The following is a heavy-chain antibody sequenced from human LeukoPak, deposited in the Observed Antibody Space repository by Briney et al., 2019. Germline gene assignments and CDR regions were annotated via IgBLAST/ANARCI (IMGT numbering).Heavy chain of an antibody. D-gene: IGHD1-26*01. J-gene: IGHJ4*02. CDR1: GFTFSSYV. CDR2: ISGSGGST. V-gene: IGHV3-23*01. Sequence: GGSLRLSCAASGFTFSSYVMGWVRQAPGKGLEWVSTISGSGGSTYYADSVKGRFTISRDNSKNTLYLQMNSLRAEDTAVYYCAKEGSGSYWYFDYWGQGTLVTVSS. CDR3: AKEGSGSYWYFDY.